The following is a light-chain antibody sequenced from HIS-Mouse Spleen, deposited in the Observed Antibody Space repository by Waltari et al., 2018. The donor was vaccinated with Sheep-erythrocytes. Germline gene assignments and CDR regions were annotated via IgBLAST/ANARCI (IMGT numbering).Light chain of an antibody. CDR2: EGS. J-gene: IGLJ3*02. CDR3: CSYAVSSTPWV. CDR1: TSDVGCYNL. V-gene: IGLV2-23*01. Sequence: QSALTQPASVSGSPGQPITISCTGTTSDVGCYNLVSWYQQHPGKAPNLMIYEGSKRPSGVSNRFSGSKSGNTASLTISGLQAEDEADYYCCSYAVSSTPWVFGGGTKLTVL.